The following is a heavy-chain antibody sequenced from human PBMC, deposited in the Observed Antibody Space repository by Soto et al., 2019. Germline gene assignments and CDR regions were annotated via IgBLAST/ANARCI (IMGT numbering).Heavy chain of an antibody. D-gene: IGHD5-18*01. Sequence: QITLKESGPTLVKPTQTLTLTCTFSGFSLSTSGVGVGWIRQPPGKALEWLALIYWDDDKRYSPSLKSRLTITKEPSKNRVVLTMTNMDPVDTATYYCAHSRIQLWSIFFDYWGQGTLVTVSS. CDR1: GFSLSTSGVG. CDR2: IYWDDDK. J-gene: IGHJ4*02. CDR3: AHSRIQLWSIFFDY. V-gene: IGHV2-5*02.